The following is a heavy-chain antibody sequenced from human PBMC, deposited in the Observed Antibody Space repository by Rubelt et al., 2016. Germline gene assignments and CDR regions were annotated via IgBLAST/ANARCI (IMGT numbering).Heavy chain of an antibody. CDR2: INPNSGGT. J-gene: IGHJ4*02. CDR1: GYTFTGYY. D-gene: IGHD3-22*01. V-gene: IGHV1-2*02. Sequence: QVQLVQSGAEVKKPGASVKVSCKASGYTFTGYYMPWVRQAPGQGLAGMGWINPNSGGTNYAQKFQGRVTMTRDTSISTAYMELSRLRSDDTAVYYCARFAIGGHSSGYLFDYWGQGTLVTVSS. CDR3: ARFAIGGHSSGYLFDY.